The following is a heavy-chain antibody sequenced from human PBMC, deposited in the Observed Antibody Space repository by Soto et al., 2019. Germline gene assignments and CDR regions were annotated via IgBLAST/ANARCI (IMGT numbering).Heavy chain of an antibody. CDR3: AREGYVGAQPPHTAYYYYGIDV. J-gene: IGHJ6*02. Sequence: SVEVPCEACGGGLSSYASSWVRQENGQGLEWMGGIIPIFGTANYAQKFQGRVTITADESTSTAYMELSSLRSEDTAVYYCAREGYVGAQPPHTAYYYYGIDVSGQGTTGTVSS. CDR1: GGGLSSYA. CDR2: IIPIFGTA. V-gene: IGHV1-69*01. D-gene: IGHD1-26*01.